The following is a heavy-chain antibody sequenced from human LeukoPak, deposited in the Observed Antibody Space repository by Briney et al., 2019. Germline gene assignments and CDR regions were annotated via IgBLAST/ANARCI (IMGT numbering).Heavy chain of an antibody. CDR3: AREGLDYGDYAFPPL. J-gene: IGHJ4*02. CDR1: GGSISSYY. CDR2: VYTSGST. D-gene: IGHD4-17*01. V-gene: IGHV4-4*07. Sequence: SETLSLTCTVSGGSISSYYWSWIRQLAGKGLEWIGRVYTSGSTNYNPSLKSRVTMSVDTSKNQFSLKLSSVTAADTAVYYCAREGLDYGDYAFPPLWGQGTLVTVSS.